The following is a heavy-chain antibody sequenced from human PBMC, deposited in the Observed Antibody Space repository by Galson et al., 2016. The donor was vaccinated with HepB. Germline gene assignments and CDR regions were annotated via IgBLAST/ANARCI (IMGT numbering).Heavy chain of an antibody. CDR1: GGSISYYC. CDR2: ICASGDT. J-gene: IGHJ4*02. Sequence: ETLSLTCTVSGGSISYYCWTWIRQPLGKGLEWIGYICASGDTNYSPSLLSRVTISLDTSKSRFSLNLSSVTAADTAVYYCARRDYSSSTFDSWGQGTLVTVSS. CDR3: ARRDYSSSTFDS. D-gene: IGHD6-6*01. V-gene: IGHV4-59*13.